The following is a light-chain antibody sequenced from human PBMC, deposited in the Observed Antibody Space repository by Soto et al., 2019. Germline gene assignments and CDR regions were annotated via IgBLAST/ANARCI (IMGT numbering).Light chain of an antibody. CDR1: QGISNY. CDR3: QEYKTAPVI. Sequence: DIQMTQSPSSLSAFVGDRVTITCRASQGISNYLAWYQQKPGRVPTLLIYAASTLRSGVPSRFSGSGSGTDFTLTISSLQPEDVASYYCQEYKTAPVIFGPGTKVDIK. J-gene: IGKJ3*01. V-gene: IGKV1-27*01. CDR2: AAS.